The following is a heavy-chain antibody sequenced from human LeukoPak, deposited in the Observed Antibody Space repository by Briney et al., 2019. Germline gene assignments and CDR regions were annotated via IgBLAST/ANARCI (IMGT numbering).Heavy chain of an antibody. CDR3: AIRIAAAGPFDY. J-gene: IGHJ4*02. V-gene: IGHV5-10-1*01. CDR2: IDPSDSYT. Sequence: GESLKISRKGSGYSFTSYWISWVRQMPGKGLEWMGRIDPSDSYTNYSPSFQGHVTISADKSISTAYLQWSSLKASDTAMYYCAIRIAAAGPFDYWGQGTLVTVSS. CDR1: GYSFTSYW. D-gene: IGHD6-13*01.